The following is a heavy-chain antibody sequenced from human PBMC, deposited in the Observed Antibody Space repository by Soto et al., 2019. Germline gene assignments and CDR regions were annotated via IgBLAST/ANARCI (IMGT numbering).Heavy chain of an antibody. V-gene: IGHV3-48*01. Sequence: GSLRLSCAASGFTFSSYSMNWVRQAPGKGLEWVSYISSSSSTIYYADSVKGRFTISRDNAKNSLYLQMNSLRAEDTAVYYCATHCSGGSCYSGYWGQGTLVTVSS. CDR3: ATHCSGGSCYSGY. CDR1: GFTFSSYS. CDR2: ISSSSSTI. J-gene: IGHJ4*02. D-gene: IGHD2-15*01.